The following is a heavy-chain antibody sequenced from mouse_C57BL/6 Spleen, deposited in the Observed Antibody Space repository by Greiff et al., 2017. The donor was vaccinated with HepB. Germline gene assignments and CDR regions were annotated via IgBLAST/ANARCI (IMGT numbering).Heavy chain of an antibody. CDR1: GFTFTRSG. J-gene: IGHJ2*01. Sequence: VKLLESGAELARPGASVKLSCTASGFTFTRSGISWVKQRTGQGLEWLGEIYPRSGNTYYNEKFKGKATLTADKSSSTAYLELRSLTYEDSAVYYCARPYDYDVDYWGQGTTLTVSS. V-gene: IGHV1-81*01. CDR2: IYPRSGNT. CDR3: ARPYDYDVDY. D-gene: IGHD2-4*01.